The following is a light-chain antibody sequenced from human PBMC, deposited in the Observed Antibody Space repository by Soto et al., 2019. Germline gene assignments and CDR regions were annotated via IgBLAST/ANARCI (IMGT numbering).Light chain of an antibody. CDR1: SSNIGSNY. V-gene: IGLV1-47*02. CDR2: NNN. J-gene: IGLJ1*01. Sequence: QSVLAQPPSRSGTPGQGVTISCSGSSSNIGSNYVYWYQQLPGTAPKLLIDNNNQRPSGVPDRFSASTSGTSASLAIRGLRSDDEAAYYCSSWDGSLSGYVFGAGTKVTVL. CDR3: SSWDGSLSGYV.